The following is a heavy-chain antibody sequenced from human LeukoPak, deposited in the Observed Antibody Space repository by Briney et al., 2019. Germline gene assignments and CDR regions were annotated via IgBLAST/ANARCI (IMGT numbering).Heavy chain of an antibody. CDR1: GYTFTGYY. Sequence: ASVKISCKASGYTFTGYYMHWVRQAPGQGLEWIGWINPNSGGTNYAQKFQGRVTMTRDTSISTAYMELSRLRSDDSAIYYCARAAGLVRGISFFDYWGQGTLVTVSS. CDR3: ARAAGLVRGISFFDY. CDR2: INPNSGGT. V-gene: IGHV1-2*02. D-gene: IGHD6-19*01. J-gene: IGHJ4*02.